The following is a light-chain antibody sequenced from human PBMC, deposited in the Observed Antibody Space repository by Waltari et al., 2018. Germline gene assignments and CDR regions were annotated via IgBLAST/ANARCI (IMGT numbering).Light chain of an antibody. Sequence: QSALTQPASVSGSPGQSISIYCTGTSSDVGGYDYVSCYQQYPGKAPKLMIFDVSNRPSGVSDRFSGSKSGNTASLTISGLQAEDEAYYYCSSYSTSSTLVVFGGGTKVTVL. CDR2: DVS. CDR3: SSYSTSSTLVV. J-gene: IGLJ2*01. V-gene: IGLV2-14*03. CDR1: SSDVGGYDY.